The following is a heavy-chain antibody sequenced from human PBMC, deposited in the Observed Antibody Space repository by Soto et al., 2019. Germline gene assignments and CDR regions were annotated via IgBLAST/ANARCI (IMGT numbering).Heavy chain of an antibody. CDR2: IYSGGST. CDR3: ASECSRGFFPMFAFAI. CDR1: GFTVSSNY. D-gene: IGHD3-10*02. Sequence: PGGSLRLSWAASGFTVSSNYMSWVRQAPGKGLEWVSVIYSGGSTYYADSVKGRFTISRDNSKNTLYLQMNSLRAEDTAVFYCASECSRGFFPMFAFAISGRGTMVTVSS. J-gene: IGHJ3*02. V-gene: IGHV3-66*01.